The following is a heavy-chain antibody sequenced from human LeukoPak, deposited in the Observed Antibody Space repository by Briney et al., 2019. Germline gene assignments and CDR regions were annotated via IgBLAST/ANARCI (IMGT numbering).Heavy chain of an antibody. CDR2: IYYSGIT. D-gene: IGHD6-19*01. J-gene: IGHJ3*01. V-gene: IGHV4-59*12. Sequence: TSETLSLTCTVSGGSISSYFWSWIRQPPGKGLEWIGYIYYSGITNYNPSLKSRVTISVDASKNQFSLTMTSVTAADTALYYCARETEKQWQYWGQGTMVTVSS. CDR3: ARETEKQWQY. CDR1: GGSISSYF.